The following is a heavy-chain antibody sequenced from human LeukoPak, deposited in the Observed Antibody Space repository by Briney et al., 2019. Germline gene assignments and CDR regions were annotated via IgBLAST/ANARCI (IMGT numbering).Heavy chain of an antibody. CDR3: ARQVGSKAYYYYGMDV. Sequence: PSETLSLTCTVSGDSISSTGDYWGWIRQPPGKGLEFIGSIYYSGSTYYNPSLKSRVTISVDTSKNQFSLKLSSVTAADTAVYYCARQVGSKAYYYYGMDVWGQGTTVTVSS. CDR2: IYYSGST. D-gene: IGHD6-25*01. CDR1: GDSISSTGDY. V-gene: IGHV4-39*01. J-gene: IGHJ6*02.